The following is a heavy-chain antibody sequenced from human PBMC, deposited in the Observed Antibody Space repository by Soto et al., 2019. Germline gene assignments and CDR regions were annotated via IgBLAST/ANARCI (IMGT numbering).Heavy chain of an antibody. J-gene: IGHJ3*02. V-gene: IGHV4-39*01. CDR1: GGSISSSSYY. CDR2: IYYSGST. D-gene: IGHD6-13*01. Sequence: SETLSLTCTVSGGSISSSSYYWGWIRQPPGKGLEWIGSIYYSGSTYYNPSLKSRVTISVDTSKNQFSLKLSSVTAADTAVYYCARRYPGEQQLVRAFDIWGQGTMVTVSS. CDR3: ARRYPGEQQLVRAFDI.